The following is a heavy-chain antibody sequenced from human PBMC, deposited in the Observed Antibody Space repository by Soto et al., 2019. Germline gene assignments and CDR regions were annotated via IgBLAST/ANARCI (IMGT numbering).Heavy chain of an antibody. CDR1: GYTFTGYY. CDR2: INPNSGGT. J-gene: IGHJ4*02. D-gene: IGHD6-13*01. V-gene: IGHV1-2*04. CDR3: ARASTEMYSSSLVGGYFDY. Sequence: ASVKVSCKASGYTFTGYYMHWVRQAPGQGLEWMGWINPNSGGTNYAQKFQGWVTMTRDTSISTAYMELSRLRSDDTAVYYCARASTEMYSSSLVGGYFDYWGQGTLVTVSS.